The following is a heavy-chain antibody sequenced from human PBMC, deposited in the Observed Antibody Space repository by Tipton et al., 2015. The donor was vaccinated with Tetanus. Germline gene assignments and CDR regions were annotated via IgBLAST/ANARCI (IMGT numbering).Heavy chain of an antibody. CDR2: MYSGGDT. CDR1: GFTFSNYA. Sequence: SLRLSCAASGFTFSNYAMIWVRQAPGKGLEWVSVMYSGGDTYYVDSVKGRFSISRDNAKNTLYLQMNSLRVEDTAVYYCVRGSSQWRGIDYWGQGTLVTVSS. V-gene: IGHV3-53*01. D-gene: IGHD6-19*01. J-gene: IGHJ4*02. CDR3: VRGSSQWRGIDY.